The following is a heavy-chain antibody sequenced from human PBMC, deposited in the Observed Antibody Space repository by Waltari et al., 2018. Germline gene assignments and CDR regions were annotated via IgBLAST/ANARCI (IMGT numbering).Heavy chain of an antibody. CDR2: IYTSGST. CDR3: ARGVAVPAAIHYYYYYYMDV. Sequence: QVQLQESGPGLVKPSETLSLTCTVSGGSISSYYWSWIRQPAGKGLEWIGRIYTSGSTNYNPSLKSRVTMSVDTSKNQFSLKLSSVTAADTAVYYCARGVAVPAAIHYYYYYYMDVWGKGTTVTISS. V-gene: IGHV4-4*07. CDR1: GGSISSYY. J-gene: IGHJ6*03. D-gene: IGHD2-2*02.